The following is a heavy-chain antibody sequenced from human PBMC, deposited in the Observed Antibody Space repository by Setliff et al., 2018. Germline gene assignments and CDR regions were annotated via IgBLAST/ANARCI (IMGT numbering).Heavy chain of an antibody. V-gene: IGHV4-61*09. CDR1: GVSIANTASY. CDR3: ASRNSDGGPEYFQH. D-gene: IGHD1-26*01. J-gene: IGHJ1*01. CDR2: VYVGGNT. Sequence: LSLTCNVSGVSIANTASYWSWIRQPAGKTLEWIGQVYVGGNTYYNPSLKSRVSMSLDTSKNQFSLKLMSVTAADTAVYYCASRNSDGGPEYFQHWGQGALVTVSS.